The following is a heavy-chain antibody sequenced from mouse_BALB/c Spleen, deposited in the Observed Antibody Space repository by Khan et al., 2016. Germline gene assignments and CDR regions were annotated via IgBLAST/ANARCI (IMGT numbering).Heavy chain of an antibody. Sequence: QIQLVQSGPELKKPGETVTLSCKASGYTLTNYGMNWVKQAPGKGLKWMGWINTYTGKATYADDFKGRFAFSLETSASTAYLQINSLKNEDMATYFCARHYYGGRGNYFDYWGQGTTLTVSS. D-gene: IGHD1-1*01. CDR2: INTYTGKA. J-gene: IGHJ2*01. CDR1: GYTLTNYG. CDR3: ARHYYGGRGNYFDY. V-gene: IGHV9-1*02.